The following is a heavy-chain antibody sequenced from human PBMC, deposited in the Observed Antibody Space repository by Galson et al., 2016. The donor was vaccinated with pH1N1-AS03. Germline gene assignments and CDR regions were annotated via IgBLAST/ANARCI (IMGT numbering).Heavy chain of an antibody. CDR1: GDSISSSSYY. Sequence: ETLSLTCSVSGDSISSSSYYWGWIRQPPGKGLEWIGSLFYSGSSFYNSSLKSRVTISVDTSKNQFSLRLSYLTAADTAVYYCARHSGVTTTVTNAFDIWGRGTMVTVSS. D-gene: IGHD4-17*01. CDR2: LFYSGSS. CDR3: ARHSGVTTTVTNAFDI. V-gene: IGHV4-39*01. J-gene: IGHJ3*02.